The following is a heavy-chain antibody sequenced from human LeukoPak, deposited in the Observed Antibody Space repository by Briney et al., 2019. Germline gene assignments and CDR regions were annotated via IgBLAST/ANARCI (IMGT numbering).Heavy chain of an antibody. D-gene: IGHD6-13*01. CDR3: ARAPPSAAGYYYGLDV. V-gene: IGHV4-59*01. CDR1: GGLISTYY. CDR2: IYYSGST. J-gene: IGHJ6*02. Sequence: PSETLSLTCTVSGGLISTYYWSWIRQPPGKGLEWIGYIYYSGSTNYNPSLKSRVTISVDTSKNQFSLKPTSVTAADTAEYYCARAPPSAAGYYYGLDVWGQGTTVTVSS.